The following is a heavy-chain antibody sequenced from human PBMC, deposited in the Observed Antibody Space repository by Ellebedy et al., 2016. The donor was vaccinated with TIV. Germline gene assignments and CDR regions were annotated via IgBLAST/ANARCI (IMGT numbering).Heavy chain of an antibody. Sequence: GGSLRLXXPASGFTFKSYIINLVRQAPGKGLEWVSSISSGSSNIYYADSVKGRFSISRDNAKNSVYLQMNSLRADDTALYYCARGHYYGMDVWGQGTTVTVSS. CDR3: ARGHYYGMDV. CDR2: ISSGSSNI. J-gene: IGHJ6*02. CDR1: GFTFKSYI. V-gene: IGHV3-21*01.